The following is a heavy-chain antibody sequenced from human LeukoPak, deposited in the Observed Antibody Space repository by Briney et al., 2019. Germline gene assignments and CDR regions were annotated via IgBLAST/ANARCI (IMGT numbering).Heavy chain of an antibody. V-gene: IGHV1-18*01. Sequence: ASVKVSCKASGYTFTSYGISWVRQAPGQGLEWMGWISAYNGNTNYAQKLQGRVTMTTDTSTSTAYMELRSLRSDDTAVYYCARDTASAGMAPVDYWGQGTLLTVSS. D-gene: IGHD5-18*01. J-gene: IGHJ4*02. CDR2: ISAYNGNT. CDR1: GYTFTSYG. CDR3: ARDTASAGMAPVDY.